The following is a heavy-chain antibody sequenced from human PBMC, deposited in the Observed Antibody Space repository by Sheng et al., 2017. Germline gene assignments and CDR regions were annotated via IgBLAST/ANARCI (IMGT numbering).Heavy chain of an antibody. CDR3: ARVPNSGYSYGYDYFDY. D-gene: IGHD5-18*01. Sequence: QVQLQQWGAGLLKPSETLSLTCAVYGGSFSGYYWSWIRQPPGKGLEWIGEINHSGSTNYNPSLKSRVTISVDTSKNQFSLKLSSVTAADTAVYYCARVPNSGYSYGYDYFDYWGQGTLVTISS. CDR1: GGSFSGYY. CDR2: INHSGST. J-gene: IGHJ4*02. V-gene: IGHV4-34*01.